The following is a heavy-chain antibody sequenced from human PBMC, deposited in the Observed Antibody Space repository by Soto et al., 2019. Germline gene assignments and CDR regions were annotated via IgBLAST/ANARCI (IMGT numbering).Heavy chain of an antibody. V-gene: IGHV1-2*02. J-gene: IGHJ5*02. Sequence: WASVKVSCKASGYTFTGYYMHWVRQAPGQGLEWMGWINPNSGGTNYAQKFQGRVTMTRDTSISTAYMELSRLRSDDTAVYYCARVEHQWLVLHFDPWGQGTLVTVSS. D-gene: IGHD6-19*01. CDR3: ARVEHQWLVLHFDP. CDR2: INPNSGGT. CDR1: GYTFTGYY.